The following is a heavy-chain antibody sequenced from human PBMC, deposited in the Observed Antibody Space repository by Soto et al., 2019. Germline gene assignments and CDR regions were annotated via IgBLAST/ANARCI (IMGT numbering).Heavy chain of an antibody. Sequence: SETLSLTCAVYGGSFSGYYWSWIRQPPGKGLEWIGEINHSGSTNYNPSLKSRVTISVDTSKDQFSLKLSSVTAADTAVYYCARASPRSYDFWSGYPYGMDVWGQGTTVTVSS. J-gene: IGHJ6*02. CDR1: GGSFSGYY. CDR3: ARASPRSYDFWSGYPYGMDV. D-gene: IGHD3-3*01. CDR2: INHSGST. V-gene: IGHV4-34*01.